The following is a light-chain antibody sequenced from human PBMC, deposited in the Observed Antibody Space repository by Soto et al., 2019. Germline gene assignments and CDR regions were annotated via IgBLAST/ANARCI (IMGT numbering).Light chain of an antibody. CDR1: QSISNW. Sequence: DIQMTQSPSTLPASVGDRVTITCRASQSISNWLAWYQHKPGKAPKLLIYHASTLESGVPSRFSGSGSGTEFTLTIRGLKPDDFATYYCQQFIDGWTFGQGTKVEIK. V-gene: IGKV1-5*01. CDR2: HAS. J-gene: IGKJ1*01. CDR3: QQFIDGWT.